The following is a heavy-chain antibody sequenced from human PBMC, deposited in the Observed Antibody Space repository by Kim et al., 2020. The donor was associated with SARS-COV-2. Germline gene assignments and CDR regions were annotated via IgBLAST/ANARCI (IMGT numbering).Heavy chain of an antibody. CDR2: INLGGGST. D-gene: IGHD3-10*01. J-gene: IGHJ4*02. V-gene: IGHV1-46*01. CDR3: AVMWFGELVRTDFDD. CDR1: GYSTTNFY. Sequence: ASVKVSCKASGYSTTNFYIHWVRQAPGQGLEWMGIINLGGGSTSFAPRFQDRFRMTRDTSTSTVYMHLSGLRHDDTAMYYCAVMWFGELVRTDFDDWGRGTLVTVSS.